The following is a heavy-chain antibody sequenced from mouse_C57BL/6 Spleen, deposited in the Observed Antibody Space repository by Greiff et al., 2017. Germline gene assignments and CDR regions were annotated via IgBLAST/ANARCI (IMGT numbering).Heavy chain of an antibody. CDR1: GFNIKDDY. CDR2: LDPENGDT. V-gene: IGHV14-4*01. CDR3: TREGWYCDV. Sequence: EVQLQQSGAELVRPGASVKLSCTASGFNIKDDYMHWVKQRPEQGLEWIGWLDPENGDTEYASKFQGKATITADTSSNTAYLQLSSLTSEDTAVYYCTREGWYCDVWGTGTTVTGSS. J-gene: IGHJ1*03.